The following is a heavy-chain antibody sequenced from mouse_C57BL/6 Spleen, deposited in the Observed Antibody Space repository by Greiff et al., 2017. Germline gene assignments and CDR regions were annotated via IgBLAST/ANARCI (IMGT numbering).Heavy chain of an antibody. CDR2: ISSGSSTI. Sequence: EVKLVESGGGLVKPGGSLKLSCAASGFTFSDYGMHWVRQAPEKGLEWVAYISSGSSTIYYADTVKGRFTISRDNAKNTLFLQMTILRSEDTAMYYCAGYAMDYWGQGTSVTVSS. CDR3: AGYAMDY. J-gene: IGHJ4*01. CDR1: GFTFSDYG. V-gene: IGHV5-17*01.